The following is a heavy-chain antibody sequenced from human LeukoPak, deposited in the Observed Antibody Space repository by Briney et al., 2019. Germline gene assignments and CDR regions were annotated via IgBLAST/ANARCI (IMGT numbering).Heavy chain of an antibody. V-gene: IGHV3-23*01. J-gene: IGHJ5*02. CDR2: ISGSGGST. CDR1: GFTFSSYA. CDR3: TKGESPYDP. Sequence: GGTLRFYCAASGFTFSSYAMSWVRQAPGKELKGVSAISGSGGSTYYADSVKGRFTTSRDNHKNTLYLQMNSLRAEDTAVYYCTKGESPYDPWGQGTLVTVSS.